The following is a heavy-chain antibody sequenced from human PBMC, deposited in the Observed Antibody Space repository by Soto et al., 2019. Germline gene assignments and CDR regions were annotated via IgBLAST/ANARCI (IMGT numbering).Heavy chain of an antibody. D-gene: IGHD3-10*01. CDR1: GYTFTSYY. V-gene: IGHV1-46*01. CDR3: ARGRGLDY. Sequence: ASVKVSCKALGYTFTSYYMHWVRQAPGQGLEWMGMINPRDGSTTYAQKFQGRFTISRDNAKNSLFLQMNSLGAEDTAVYYCARGRGLDYWGRGTQVTVSS. J-gene: IGHJ4*02. CDR2: INPRDGST.